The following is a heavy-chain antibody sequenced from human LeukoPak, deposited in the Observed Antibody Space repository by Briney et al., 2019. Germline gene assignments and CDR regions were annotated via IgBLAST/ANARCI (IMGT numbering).Heavy chain of an antibody. Sequence: PSETLSLTCTVSGVSISSYYWSWIRQPPGKGLEWIGYISNSGNTNYNPSLKSRVTISVDTSKNQFPLKLSSVTAADTAVYYCARLNYYGSGTYYWFDPWGQGTLVTVSS. CDR1: GVSISSYY. V-gene: IGHV4-59*01. D-gene: IGHD3-10*01. CDR2: ISNSGNT. CDR3: ARLNYYGSGTYYWFDP. J-gene: IGHJ5*02.